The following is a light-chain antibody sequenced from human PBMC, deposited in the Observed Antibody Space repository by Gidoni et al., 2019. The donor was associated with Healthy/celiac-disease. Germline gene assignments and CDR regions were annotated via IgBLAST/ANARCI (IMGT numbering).Light chain of an antibody. V-gene: IGLV3-1*01. CDR1: KLGDKY. J-gene: IGLJ2*01. CDR2: QDS. CDR3: QACDSSTVV. Sequence: SYELTQTPSVSVSPGQTASITCSGDKLGDKYACWYQQKPGQSPVLVIYQDSKRPSVIPERFSGSNSGNTATLTISGTQAMDEADYYCQACDSSTVVFGGGTNLTVL.